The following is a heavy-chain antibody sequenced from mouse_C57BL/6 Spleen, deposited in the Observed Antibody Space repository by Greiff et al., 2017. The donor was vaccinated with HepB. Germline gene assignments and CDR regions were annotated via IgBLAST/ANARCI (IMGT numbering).Heavy chain of an antibody. J-gene: IGHJ1*03. Sequence: QVQLQQPGAELVMPGASVKLSCKASGYTFTSYWMHWVKQRPGQGLEWIGEIDPSDSYTNYNQKFKGKSTLTVDKSSSTAYMQLSSLTSEDSAVYYCARSLGSSYWYFDVWGTGTTVTVSS. CDR1: GYTFTSYW. D-gene: IGHD3-3*01. V-gene: IGHV1-69*01. CDR2: IDPSDSYT. CDR3: ARSLGSSYWYFDV.